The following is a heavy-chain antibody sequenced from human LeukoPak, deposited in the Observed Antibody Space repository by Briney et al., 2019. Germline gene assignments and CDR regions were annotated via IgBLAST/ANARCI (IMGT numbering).Heavy chain of an antibody. D-gene: IGHD2-2*01. Sequence: GGSLRLSCVASGFTFGDHAMHWARQAPGKGLEWVAVVSDDGNNKDQADSVKGRFTLFRDNSKNTLYLQMNSLRAEDTAVYYCAAAMSVYFDYWGQGTLVTVSS. CDR2: VSDDGNNK. CDR3: AAAMSVYFDY. V-gene: IGHV3-30-3*01. J-gene: IGHJ4*02. CDR1: GFTFGDHA.